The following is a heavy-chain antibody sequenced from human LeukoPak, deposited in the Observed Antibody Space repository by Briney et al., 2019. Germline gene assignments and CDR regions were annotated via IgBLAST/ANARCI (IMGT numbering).Heavy chain of an antibody. Sequence: SETLSLTCTDSGGSISSYYWSWIRQPPGKGLEWIGYIYYSGSTNYNPSLKSRVTISVDTSKNQFSLKLSSVTAADTAVYYCARVKVAGYYDSSGYLDYWGQGTLVTVSS. V-gene: IGHV4-59*01. D-gene: IGHD3-22*01. CDR3: ARVKVAGYYDSSGYLDY. CDR1: GGSISSYY. CDR2: IYYSGST. J-gene: IGHJ4*02.